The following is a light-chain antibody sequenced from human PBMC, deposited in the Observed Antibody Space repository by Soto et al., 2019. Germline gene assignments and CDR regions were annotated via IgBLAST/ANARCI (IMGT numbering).Light chain of an antibody. Sequence: QSALTQPPSASGSPGQSVTISCAGTSSDVGGYNYVSWYQQHPGKAPKLMIYEVFKRPSGVPDRFSGSKSGNTASLTVSGLQAEDEADYYCSSYTSSSTLVVFGGGTKLTVL. J-gene: IGLJ2*01. CDR3: SSYTSSSTLVV. CDR2: EVF. V-gene: IGLV2-8*01. CDR1: SSDVGGYNY.